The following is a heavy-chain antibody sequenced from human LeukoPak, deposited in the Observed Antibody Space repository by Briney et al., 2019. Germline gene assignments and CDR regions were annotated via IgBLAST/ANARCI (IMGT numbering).Heavy chain of an antibody. V-gene: IGHV3-21*01. CDR1: GFTFSSYS. CDR2: ISATTYI. CDR3: ARGGSGYDLDY. J-gene: IGHJ4*02. D-gene: IGHD5-12*01. Sequence: GSLKLSCAASGFTFSSYSMNWVRQAPGKGLEWVSSISATTYIHYADSVKGRFTISRDNAKNSLYLQMNSLRAEDTAVYYCARGGSGYDLDYWGQGTLVALSS.